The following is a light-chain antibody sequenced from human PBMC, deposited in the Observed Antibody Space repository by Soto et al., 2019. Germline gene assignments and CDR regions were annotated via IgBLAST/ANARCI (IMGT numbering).Light chain of an antibody. Sequence: IELTQSPAILALSPGDRATLSCRARQSVSSSYLAWYQHKPGQAPRLLIHGASSRVTGIPDRFSGSGSGTDFTLTTSRLEPEDFAVYYCQQYGSSPLITFGQGTRLEIK. V-gene: IGKV3-20*01. CDR1: QSVSSSY. J-gene: IGKJ5*01. CDR3: QQYGSSPLIT. CDR2: GAS.